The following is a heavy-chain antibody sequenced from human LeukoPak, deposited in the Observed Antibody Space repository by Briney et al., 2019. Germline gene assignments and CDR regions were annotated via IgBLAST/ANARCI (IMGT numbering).Heavy chain of an antibody. J-gene: IGHJ4*02. CDR1: GFTFSAYS. V-gene: IGHV3-21*01. CDR3: ARVITANMRLDY. D-gene: IGHD1-20*01. CDR2: ISSSGSYI. Sequence: PGGSLRLSCAASGFTFSAYSMNWVRQAPGKGLEWVSSISSSGSYIWYADSVKGRFPISRDNAKNSLYLQMDTLRAQDTAVYYCARVITANMRLDYWGQGTLVTVSP.